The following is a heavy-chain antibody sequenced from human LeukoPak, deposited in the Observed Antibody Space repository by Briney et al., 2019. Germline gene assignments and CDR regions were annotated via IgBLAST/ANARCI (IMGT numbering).Heavy chain of an antibody. D-gene: IGHD3-22*01. Sequence: GGSLRLSCAASGFTFSNHAMSWVRQAPGKGLEWVSAISGSGGSSYYADSVKGRFTISRDNSKNTSYLQMNSLRAEDTAVYYCAKDGPEYYYESSGYFDYWGQGTLVTVSS. CDR2: ISGSGGSS. J-gene: IGHJ4*02. CDR1: GFTFSNHA. CDR3: AKDGPEYYYESSGYFDY. V-gene: IGHV3-23*01.